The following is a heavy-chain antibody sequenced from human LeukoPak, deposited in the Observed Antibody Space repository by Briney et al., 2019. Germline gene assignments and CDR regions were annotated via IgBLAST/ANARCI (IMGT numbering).Heavy chain of an antibody. CDR3: ARTRYYYNSRSYGAPYYFDY. Sequence: PSETLSLTCADYGGSFSGYYWGWIRQPPGKGLEWIGSIYYSGSTYYNPSLKSRVTISVDTSKNQFSLKLSSVTAADTAVYYCARTRYYYNSRSYGAPYYFDYWGQGTLVTVSS. D-gene: IGHD3-10*01. V-gene: IGHV4-39*01. J-gene: IGHJ4*02. CDR2: IYYSGST. CDR1: GGSFSGYY.